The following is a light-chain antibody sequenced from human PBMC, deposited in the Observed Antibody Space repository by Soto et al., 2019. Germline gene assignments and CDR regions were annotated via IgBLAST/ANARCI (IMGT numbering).Light chain of an antibody. CDR1: GSVSSSF. Sequence: EIVLTQSPGTLSLSPGERATLSCRASGSVSSSFLAWYQQKPGLAPRLLIYGASTRATGIPGRFSGGGSGTDFSLTISRLEPEDFAVYFCQQYGSSPFTFGPGTKVDIK. CDR2: GAS. CDR3: QQYGSSPFT. V-gene: IGKV3-20*01. J-gene: IGKJ3*01.